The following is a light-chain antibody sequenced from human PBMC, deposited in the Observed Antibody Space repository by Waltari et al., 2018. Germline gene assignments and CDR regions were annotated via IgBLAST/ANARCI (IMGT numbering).Light chain of an antibody. CDR2: DVT. CDR1: SSDVGGYDD. Sequence: QAALTQPPSVSKSLGQSVTISCTGTSSDVGGYDDVSWYQQHPGTAPRLLIYDVTNLPSGVSDRFSGSKSGNTASLTSSGLQAEDEADYYCCSYSSVSTFIFGGGTRLTVL. J-gene: IGLJ2*01. V-gene: IGLV2-18*02. CDR3: CSYSSVSTFI.